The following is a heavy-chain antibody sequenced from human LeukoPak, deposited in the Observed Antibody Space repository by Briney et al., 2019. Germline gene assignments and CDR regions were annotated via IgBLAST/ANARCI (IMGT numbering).Heavy chain of an antibody. D-gene: IGHD3-3*01. J-gene: IGHJ4*02. Sequence: PSETLSLTCTVSGYSISSGYYWGWIRQPPGKGLEWIGSIYHSGSTYYNPSLKGRVTISVDTSKNQFSLKLSSVTAADTAVYYCARGLTIFGVVTPQGHYFDYWGQGTLVTVSS. CDR1: GYSISSGYY. CDR2: IYHSGST. V-gene: IGHV4-38-2*02. CDR3: ARGLTIFGVVTPQGHYFDY.